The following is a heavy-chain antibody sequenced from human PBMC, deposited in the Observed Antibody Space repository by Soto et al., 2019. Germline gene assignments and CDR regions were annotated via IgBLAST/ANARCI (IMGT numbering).Heavy chain of an antibody. CDR2: INAGNGNT. J-gene: IGHJ4*02. Sequence: ASVKVSCKASGYTFTSYAMHWVRQAPGQRLEWMGWINAGNGNTKYSQKFQGRVTITRDTSASTAYMELSSLRSEDTAVYYCASADIVVVPAALPPDYWGQGTLVTAPQ. V-gene: IGHV1-3*01. CDR1: GYTFTSYA. CDR3: ASADIVVVPAALPPDY. D-gene: IGHD2-2*01.